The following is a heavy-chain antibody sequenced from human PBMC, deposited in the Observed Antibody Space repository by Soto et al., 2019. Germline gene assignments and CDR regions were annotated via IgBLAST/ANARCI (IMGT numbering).Heavy chain of an antibody. CDR2: ISYDGSDK. Sequence: QVQLVESGGGVVQPGTSLRLSCAASGFTFSSSGMHWVRQAPGKGLEWVALISYDGSDKYYADSVKGRFTISRDNSKNTLYLQMNSLRAEDTAVYYCAKARSSSWTCDYWGQGALVTVSS. V-gene: IGHV3-30*18. CDR1: GFTFSSSG. D-gene: IGHD6-6*01. CDR3: AKARSSSWTCDY. J-gene: IGHJ4*02.